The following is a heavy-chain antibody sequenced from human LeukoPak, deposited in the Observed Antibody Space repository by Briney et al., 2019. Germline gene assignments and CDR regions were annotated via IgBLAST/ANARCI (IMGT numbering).Heavy chain of an antibody. Sequence: GGSLRLSCAASGLIISNYWMHWVRQAPGKGLVWVARINSEGSGTTYADSVKGRFTISRDNAKNTLYLQMNSLRAEDTAVYYCARDEVGVGATHDYWGQGTLVTVSS. CDR1: GLIISNYW. CDR2: INSEGSGT. D-gene: IGHD1-26*01. J-gene: IGHJ4*02. V-gene: IGHV3-74*01. CDR3: ARDEVGVGATHDY.